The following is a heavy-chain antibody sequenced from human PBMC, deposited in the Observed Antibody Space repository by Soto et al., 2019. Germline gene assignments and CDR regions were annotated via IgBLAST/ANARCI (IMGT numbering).Heavy chain of an antibody. Sequence: QVQLVESGGGVVQPGRSLRLSCAASGFTFSSYGMHWVRQAPGKGLEWVAVISYDGSNKYYADSVKGRFTISRDNSKNTLYLQMNSLRAEDTALYYGEQDGDIYYYFYMDVWGKGTTVPVSS. J-gene: IGHJ6*03. V-gene: IGHV3-30*18. CDR2: ISYDGSNK. CDR3: EQDGDIYYYFYMDV. CDR1: GFTFSSYG.